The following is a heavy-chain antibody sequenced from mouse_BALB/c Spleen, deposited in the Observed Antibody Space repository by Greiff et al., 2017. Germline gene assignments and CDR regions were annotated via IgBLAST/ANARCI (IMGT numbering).Heavy chain of an antibody. Sequence: DVQLVESGGGLVQPGGSLKLSCAASGFTFSSYTMSWVRQTPEKRLEWVAYISNGGGSTYYPDTVKGRFTISRDNAKNTLYLQMSSLKSEDTAMYYCAINYGFAYWGQGTLVTVSA. CDR1: GFTFSSYT. V-gene: IGHV5-12-2*01. CDR2: ISNGGGST. J-gene: IGHJ3*01. D-gene: IGHD2-1*01. CDR3: AINYGFAY.